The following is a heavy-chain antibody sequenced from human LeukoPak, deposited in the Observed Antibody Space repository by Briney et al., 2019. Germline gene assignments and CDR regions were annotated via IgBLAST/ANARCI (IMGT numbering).Heavy chain of an antibody. D-gene: IGHD2/OR15-2a*01. Sequence: SETLSLTCTVSGGSISSYYWSWIRQPAGKGLEWIGRIYTSGSTNYNPSLKSRVTMSVDTSKNQFSLKLSSVTAADTAVYCCARLSPRTAAFDIWGQGTMVTVSS. V-gene: IGHV4-4*07. CDR3: ARLSPRTAAFDI. CDR1: GGSISSYY. J-gene: IGHJ3*02. CDR2: IYTSGST.